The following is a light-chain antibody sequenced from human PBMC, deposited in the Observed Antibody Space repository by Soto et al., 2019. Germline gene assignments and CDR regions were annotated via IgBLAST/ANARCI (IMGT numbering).Light chain of an antibody. CDR3: AAWDDSLNGVV. V-gene: IGLV1-44*01. J-gene: IGLJ2*01. CDR2: SNN. Sequence: QSVLTQPPSASGTPGQRVTISCSGSSSNIGSNTVNWYQQLPGTAPKLLIYSNNQRPSGVPDRFSGSKSGTSASLAISGLQSEDVVEYYCAAWDDSLNGVVFGGGTKLTVL. CDR1: SSNIGSNT.